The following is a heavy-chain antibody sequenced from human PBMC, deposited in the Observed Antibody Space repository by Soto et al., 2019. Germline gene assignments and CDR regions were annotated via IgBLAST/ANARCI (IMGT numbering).Heavy chain of an antibody. V-gene: IGHV1-3*01. CDR3: ARDPIAVAAPDYYYYYMDV. Sequence: ASVKVSCKASGYTFTSYAMHWVRQAPGQRLEWMGWINAGNGNTKYSQKFQGRVTITRDTSASTAYMELSSLRSEDTAVYYCARDPIAVAAPDYYYYYMDVWGKGTTVTVSS. D-gene: IGHD6-19*01. J-gene: IGHJ6*03. CDR2: INAGNGNT. CDR1: GYTFTSYA.